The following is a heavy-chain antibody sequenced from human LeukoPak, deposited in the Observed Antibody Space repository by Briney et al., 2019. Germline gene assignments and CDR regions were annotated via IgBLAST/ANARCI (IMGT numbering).Heavy chain of an antibody. Sequence: SVKVSFKASGGTFSSYAISWVRQAPGQGLEWMGGIIPIFGTANYAQKFQGRVTITADESTSTAYMELSSLRSEDTAVYYCASGGYSRGYYYYGMDVWGQGTTVTVSS. CDR3: ASGGYSRGYYYYGMDV. J-gene: IGHJ6*02. CDR2: IIPIFGTA. CDR1: GGTFSSYA. D-gene: IGHD3-10*01. V-gene: IGHV1-69*13.